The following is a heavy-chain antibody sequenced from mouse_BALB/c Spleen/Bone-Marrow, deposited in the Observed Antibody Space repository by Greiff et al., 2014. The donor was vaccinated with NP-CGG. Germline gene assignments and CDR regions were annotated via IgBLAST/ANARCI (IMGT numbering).Heavy chain of an antibody. CDR1: GFTFSSFG. V-gene: IGHV5-17*02. CDR3: ARSSYGYDRQAYFFDY. CDR2: ISSGSSTI. J-gene: IGHJ2*01. D-gene: IGHD2-2*01. Sequence: VQLKESGGGLVQPGGSRKLSCAASGFTFSSFGMHWVRQAPEKGLEWVAYISSGSSTIYYADTVKGRFTISRDNPKNTLFLQMTSLRSEDTAMYYCARSSYGYDRQAYFFDYWGQGTTLPVSS.